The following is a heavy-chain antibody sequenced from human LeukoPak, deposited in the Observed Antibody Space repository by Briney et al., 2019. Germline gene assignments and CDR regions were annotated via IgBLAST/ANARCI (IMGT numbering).Heavy chain of an antibody. J-gene: IGHJ4*02. CDR2: IYHSGGT. D-gene: IGHD1-26*01. Sequence: TSETLSLTCAVSGGSISSGGYSWSWIRQPPGKGLEWIGYIYHSGGTYYNPSLKSRVTISVDRSKNQFSLKLSSVTAADTAVYYCASTYSGSYYFDYWGQGTLVTVSS. CDR3: ASTYSGSYYFDY. V-gene: IGHV4-30-2*01. CDR1: GGSISSGGYS.